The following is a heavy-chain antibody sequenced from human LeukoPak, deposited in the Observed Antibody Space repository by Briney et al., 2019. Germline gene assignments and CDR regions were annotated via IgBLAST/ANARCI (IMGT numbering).Heavy chain of an antibody. CDR2: ISGDGVST. Sequence: QPGRSLRLSCAASGFTFDDYAMHWVRQAPGKGLEWVSLISGDGVSTYYADSVKGRFTISRDNSKNSLYLQMDSLRTEDTAFYHCAKGPDDGYDYWYFDYWGRGTLVTFSS. CDR3: AKGPDDGYDYWYFDY. J-gene: IGHJ4*02. D-gene: IGHD5-12*01. V-gene: IGHV3-43*02. CDR1: GFTFDDYA.